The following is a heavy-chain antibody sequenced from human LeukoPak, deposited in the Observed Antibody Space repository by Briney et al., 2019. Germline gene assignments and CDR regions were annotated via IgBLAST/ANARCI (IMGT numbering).Heavy chain of an antibody. CDR3: ARDPEAAAVDLDY. CDR1: VYTLTDYY. CDR2: INPKSGGT. V-gene: IGHV1-2*02. J-gene: IGHJ4*02. D-gene: IGHD6-13*01. Sequence: ASVKVSCKASVYTLTDYYIHWVRHAPGQGLEWMGWINPKSGGTNYAQKFQDRVTMTRDTSTSTAYMELSRLRSDDTALHYCARDPEAAAVDLDYWGQGTLVTVSS.